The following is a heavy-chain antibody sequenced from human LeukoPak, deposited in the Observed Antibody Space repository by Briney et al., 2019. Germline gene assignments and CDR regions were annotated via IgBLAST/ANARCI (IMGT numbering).Heavy chain of an antibody. D-gene: IGHD3-22*01. CDR2: ISGSGGTT. V-gene: IGHV3-23*01. CDR3: AKEEGYYYDSGGYYVEYFQH. J-gene: IGHJ1*01. Sequence: TGGSLRLSFAASGFTFNNYAMGWVRQAPGKGLEWVSAISGSGGTTYYADSVKGRFTFSRDNSKNTLYLQMNSLRAEDTAVYYCAKEEGYYYDSGGYYVEYFQHWGQGTLVTVSS. CDR1: GFTFNNYA.